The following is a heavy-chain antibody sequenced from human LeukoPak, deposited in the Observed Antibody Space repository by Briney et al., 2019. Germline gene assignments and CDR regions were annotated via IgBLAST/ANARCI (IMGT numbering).Heavy chain of an antibody. Sequence: GASVNVSCKASGYSFTTNGVTWVRQAPGQGLERMGWISAHNGDTNYAQKLQGRVTMTTDTSTSTAYMELKSLRSDDTAVYYCARASISGYRGKNFDYWGQGTLVTVST. V-gene: IGHV1-18*01. CDR1: GYSFTTNG. CDR2: ISAHNGDT. D-gene: IGHD6-13*01. J-gene: IGHJ4*02. CDR3: ARASISGYRGKNFDY.